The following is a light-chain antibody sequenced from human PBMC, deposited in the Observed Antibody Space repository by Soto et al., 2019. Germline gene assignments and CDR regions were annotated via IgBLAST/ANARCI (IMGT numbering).Light chain of an antibody. Sequence: QSALTQPASVSGSQGQSITISCTGTSRDVGGYDFVSWYQRHPGKAPKLMIYEVSKRPSGVSERFSGSKSGKSASLTISGLQAEDEADYYCSSYISNIHFVVLGGGTTLTVL. CDR1: SRDVGGYDF. CDR3: SSYISNIHFVV. CDR2: EVS. V-gene: IGLV2-14*03. J-gene: IGLJ2*01.